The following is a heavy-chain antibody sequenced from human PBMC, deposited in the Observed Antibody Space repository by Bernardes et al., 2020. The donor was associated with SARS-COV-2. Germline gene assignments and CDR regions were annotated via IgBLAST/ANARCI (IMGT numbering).Heavy chain of an antibody. D-gene: IGHD2-2*01. CDR3: ALSSCSSTSCYYYYGMDV. Sequence: ASVKVSCKASGYTFTSYGIGWVRQAPGQGLEWMGWISAYNGNTNYAQKLQGRVTMTTDTSTSTAYMELRSLRSDDTAVYYCALSSCSSTSCYYYYGMDVWGQGTTVTVSS. CDR2: ISAYNGNT. V-gene: IGHV1-18*01. J-gene: IGHJ6*02. CDR1: GYTFTSYG.